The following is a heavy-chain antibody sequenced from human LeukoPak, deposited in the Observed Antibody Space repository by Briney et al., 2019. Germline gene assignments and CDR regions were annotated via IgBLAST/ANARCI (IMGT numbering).Heavy chain of an antibody. Sequence: GGSLRLSCAASGFTFSSYSMDWVRQAPGKGLEWVSSISSSSSYIYYADSVKGRFTISRDNAKNSLYLQMNSLRAEDTAVYYCAKAAVPGWIVVVITNFDYWGQGTLVTVSS. V-gene: IGHV3-21*01. CDR3: AKAAVPGWIVVVITNFDY. J-gene: IGHJ4*02. D-gene: IGHD3-22*01. CDR1: GFTFSSYS. CDR2: ISSSSSYI.